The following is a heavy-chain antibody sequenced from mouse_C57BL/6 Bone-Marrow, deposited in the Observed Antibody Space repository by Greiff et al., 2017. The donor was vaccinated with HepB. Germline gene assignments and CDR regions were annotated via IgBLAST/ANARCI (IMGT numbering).Heavy chain of an antibody. CDR1: GYTFTSYG. CDR2: IYPRSGNT. J-gene: IGHJ3*01. Sequence: QVQLQQSGAELARPGASVKLSCKASGYTFTSYGISWVKQRTGQGLEWIGEIYPRSGNTYYNEKFKGKATLTAGKSSSTAYMELRSLTSEDSAVYVCARAYYDYGWFAYWGQGTLVTVSA. CDR3: ARAYYDYGWFAY. V-gene: IGHV1-81*01. D-gene: IGHD2-4*01.